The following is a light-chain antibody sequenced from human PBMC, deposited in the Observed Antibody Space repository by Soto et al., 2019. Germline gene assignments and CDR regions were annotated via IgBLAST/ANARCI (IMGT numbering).Light chain of an antibody. CDR3: AAWDDKLSGFYV. Sequence: QSVLTQSPSASGTPGQRVTISCSGSASTIGRNYVYWYQQLPGTAPKLLIYRNSQRPSGVPDRFSGSKSGTSASLAISGLRSEDEADYYCAAWDDKLSGFYVFGDGTKVT. V-gene: IGLV1-47*01. CDR2: RNS. J-gene: IGLJ1*01. CDR1: ASTIGRNY.